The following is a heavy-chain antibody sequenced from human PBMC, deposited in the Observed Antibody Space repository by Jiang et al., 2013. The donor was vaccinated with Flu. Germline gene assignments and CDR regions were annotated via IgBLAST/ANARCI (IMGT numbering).Heavy chain of an antibody. J-gene: IGHJ4*02. CDR2: IKSKTDAVTR. D-gene: IGHD1-26*01. V-gene: IGHV3-15*01. CDR3: TAGVGRTDHDF. Sequence: WVRQASREGGWQWVGRIKSKTDAVTRDFAAPVKGRFSISRDDSKNTVYLQMSSMKTEDTAMYYCTAGVGRTDHDFWGQGTLVTVSS.